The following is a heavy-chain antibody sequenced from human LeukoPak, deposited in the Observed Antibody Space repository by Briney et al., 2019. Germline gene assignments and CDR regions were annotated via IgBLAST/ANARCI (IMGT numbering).Heavy chain of an antibody. CDR3: ARGGLLIMGY. Sequence: GGSLRLSCGASGITFSSYSMNWVRQAPGKGLEWVSYISSSGSTKYYADSVKGRFTISRDNARNSLYLQMNSLRAEDTAVYFCARGGLLIMGYWGQGTLVTVSS. J-gene: IGHJ4*02. CDR2: ISSSGSTK. CDR1: GITFSSYS. D-gene: IGHD3-16*01. V-gene: IGHV3-48*01.